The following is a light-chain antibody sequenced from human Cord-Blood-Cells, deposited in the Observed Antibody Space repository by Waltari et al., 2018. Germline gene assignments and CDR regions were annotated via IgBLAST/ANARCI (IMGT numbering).Light chain of an antibody. Sequence: IQLTQSQSSLSAPVGHRVTITCRASQGISSYLAWYQQKPGKAPKLLIYAASTLQSGVPSRFSGSGSGTDFTLTISSLQPEDFATYYCQQLNSYPRTFGQGTKLEIK. CDR1: QGISSY. CDR3: QQLNSYPRT. CDR2: AAS. V-gene: IGKV1-9*01. J-gene: IGKJ2*02.